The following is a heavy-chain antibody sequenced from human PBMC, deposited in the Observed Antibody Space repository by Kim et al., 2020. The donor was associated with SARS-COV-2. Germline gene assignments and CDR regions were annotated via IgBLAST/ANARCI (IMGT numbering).Heavy chain of an antibody. D-gene: IGHD7-27*01. CDR3: VSDAWAKRGTGGLDN. CDR1: GFSFNTFW. CDR2: INQDGSEK. V-gene: IGHV3-7*03. J-gene: IGHJ4*01. Sequence: GGSLRLSCAASGFSFNTFWMSWVRQAPGKGLEWLANINQDGSEKQFVDSVKVRFTISRDNAENSVYLQMNSLRVDDSAVYYCVSDAWAKRGTGGLDNWG.